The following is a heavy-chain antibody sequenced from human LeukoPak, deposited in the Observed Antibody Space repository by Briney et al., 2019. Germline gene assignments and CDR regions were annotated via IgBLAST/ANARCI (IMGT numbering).Heavy chain of an antibody. CDR1: GFTFSSYA. CDR2: ISVSGGTT. V-gene: IGHV3-23*01. J-gene: IGHJ4*02. CDR3: AKEKYYYDTSVYYPGDFVDY. D-gene: IGHD3-22*01. Sequence: GGSLRLSCAASGFTFSSYAMNWVRQAPGKGLEWVSTISVSGGTTYYADSVKGRFTISRDNSKNMVYLQMNSLRAEDTAVYYCAKEKYYYDTSVYYPGDFVDYWGQGTLVTVSS.